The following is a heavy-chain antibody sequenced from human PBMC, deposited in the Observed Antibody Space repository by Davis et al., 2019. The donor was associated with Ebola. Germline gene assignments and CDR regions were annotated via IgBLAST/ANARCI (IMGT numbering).Heavy chain of an antibody. J-gene: IGHJ4*02. CDR2: IYYSGST. V-gene: IGHV4-39*01. CDR1: GGSISSSSYY. CDR3: ARHPFLPREWAHTFDY. Sequence: PSETLSLTCTVSGGSISSSSYYWGWIRQPPGKGLEWIGSIYYSGSTYYNPSLKSRVTISVDTSKNQFSLKLSSVTAADTAVYYCARHPFLPREWAHTFDYWGQGTLVTVSS. D-gene: IGHD2-8*01.